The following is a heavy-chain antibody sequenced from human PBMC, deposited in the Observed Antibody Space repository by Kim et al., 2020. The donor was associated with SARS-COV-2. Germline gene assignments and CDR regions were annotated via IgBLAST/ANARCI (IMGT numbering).Heavy chain of an antibody. D-gene: IGHD3-10*01. V-gene: IGHV3-30*04. CDR3: AREDYYGSGTD. J-gene: IGHJ4*02. Sequence: GGSLRLSCAASGFTFSSYAMHWVRQAPGKGLEWVAVISYDGSNKYYADSVKGRFTISRDNSKNTLYLQMNSLRAEDTAVYYCAREDYYGSGTDWGQGTLVTVSS. CDR1: GFTFSSYA. CDR2: ISYDGSNK.